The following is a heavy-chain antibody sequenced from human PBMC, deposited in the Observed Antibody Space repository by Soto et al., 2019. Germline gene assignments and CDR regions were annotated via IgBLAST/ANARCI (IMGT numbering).Heavy chain of an antibody. CDR1: GYSFTSYW. CDR3: ARAGYAARIQGWLDP. J-gene: IGHJ5*02. D-gene: IGHD6-25*01. V-gene: IGHV5-51*01. CDR2: IYPGDSDT. Sequence: VASPKIAFKGSGYSFTSYWIGWVRQMPGKGLEWMGIIYPGDSDTRYSPSFQGQVTISADKSLSTAYLQWSILKASDTAMYYCARAGYAARIQGWLDPGGEGTLVTLS.